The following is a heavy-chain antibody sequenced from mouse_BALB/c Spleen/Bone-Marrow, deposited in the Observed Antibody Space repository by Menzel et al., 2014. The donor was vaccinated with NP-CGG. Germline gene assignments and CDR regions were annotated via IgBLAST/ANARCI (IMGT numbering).Heavy chain of an antibody. CDR3: ASPYYRYDGFAY. CDR1: GYTFTSYV. V-gene: IGHV1-14*01. J-gene: IGHJ3*01. Sequence: EVQVVESGPELVKPGASVKMSCKASGYTFTSYVMHWVKQKPGQGLEWIGYISPYDDGTKYNEKFKGKATLTSDKSSSTAYMELSSLTSEDSAVYYCASPYYRYDGFAYWGQGTLVTVSA. D-gene: IGHD2-14*01. CDR2: ISPYDDGT.